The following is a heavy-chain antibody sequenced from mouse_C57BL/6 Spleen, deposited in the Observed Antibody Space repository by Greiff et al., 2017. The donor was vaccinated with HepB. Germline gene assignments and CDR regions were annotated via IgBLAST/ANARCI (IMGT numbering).Heavy chain of an antibody. CDR1: GFTFSSYA. Sequence: EVKLVESGEGLVKPGGSLKLSCAASGFTFSSYAMSWVLQTPEKRLEWVAYISSGGDYIYYADTVKGRFTISRDNARNTLYLQMSSLKSEDTAMYYCTRDRRGYFDVWGTGTTVTVSS. J-gene: IGHJ1*03. CDR2: ISSGGDYI. CDR3: TRDRRGYFDV. V-gene: IGHV5-9-1*02.